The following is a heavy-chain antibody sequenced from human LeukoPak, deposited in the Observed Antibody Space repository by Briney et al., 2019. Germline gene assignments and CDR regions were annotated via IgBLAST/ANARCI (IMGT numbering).Heavy chain of an antibody. CDR3: ARSSGWYDY. CDR2: INSDGSST. Sequence: QPGGSLRLSCAASGFPFTTYWTHWVRQAPGKGLVWVSGINSDGSSTTYADSVKGRFTISRDNAKNTLYLQMNSLRAEDTAVYYCARSSGWYDYWGQGTLVTVSS. CDR1: GFPFTTYW. J-gene: IGHJ4*02. V-gene: IGHV3-74*01. D-gene: IGHD6-19*01.